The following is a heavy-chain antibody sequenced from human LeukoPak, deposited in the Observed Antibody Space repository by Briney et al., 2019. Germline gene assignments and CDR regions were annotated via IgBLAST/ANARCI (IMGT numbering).Heavy chain of an antibody. Sequence: SETLSLTCTVSGGSISSYYWGWIRQPPGKGLEWIGYIYYSGSTNYNLSLKSRVTISVDTSKNQFSLKLSSVTAADTAVYYCETVDSSGYWSFDYWGQGTLVTVSS. CDR1: GGSISSYY. D-gene: IGHD3-22*01. J-gene: IGHJ4*02. CDR3: ETVDSSGYWSFDY. V-gene: IGHV4-59*01. CDR2: IYYSGST.